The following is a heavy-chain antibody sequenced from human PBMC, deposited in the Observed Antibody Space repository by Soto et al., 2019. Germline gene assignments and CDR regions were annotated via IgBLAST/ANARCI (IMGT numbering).Heavy chain of an antibody. CDR3: ARVGEVSASWPSYYCYGMAV. Sequence: EVQLVESGGGLVQPGGSLRLSCAASGFTVSSNYMSWVRQAPGKGLEWVSVIYSGGSTYYADSVKGRFTISRANSKSTLYIQMSSLRAEDTAVYYCARVGEVSASWPSYYCYGMAVWCQGTTVTVSS. CDR1: GFTVSSNY. V-gene: IGHV3-66*01. D-gene: IGHD3-16*02. J-gene: IGHJ6*02. CDR2: IYSGGST.